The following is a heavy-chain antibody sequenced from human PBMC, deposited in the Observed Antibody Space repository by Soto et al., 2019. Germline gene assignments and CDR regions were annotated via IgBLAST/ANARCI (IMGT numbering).Heavy chain of an antibody. D-gene: IGHD5-12*01. CDR3: ARDTGYDHDAFDI. CDR1: GYTFTAYY. J-gene: IGHJ3*02. V-gene: IGHV1-2*02. CDR2: VNPGNGTT. Sequence: ASVKVSCKASGYTFTAYYMHWVRQAPGQGLEWMGWVNPGNGTTSFAQKFQGRVTMTRDTSISTAYMELSGLRSDDTAVYFCARDTGYDHDAFDIWGQGTRVTVSS.